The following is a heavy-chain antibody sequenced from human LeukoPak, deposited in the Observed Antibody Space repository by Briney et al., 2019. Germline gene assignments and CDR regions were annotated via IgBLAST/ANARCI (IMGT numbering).Heavy chain of an antibody. D-gene: IGHD3-10*01. V-gene: IGHV3-23*01. J-gene: IGHJ4*02. Sequence: GGSLRLSCAASGFSFSSYGMRWVRQAPGKGLEWVSGISGNGGSTYYADSVKGRFTISRDNSKNTLYLQMNSLRAEDTAVYYCAKEKWFGEFRPDTIIYWGQGTLVTVPS. CDR2: ISGNGGST. CDR3: AKEKWFGEFRPDTIIY. CDR1: GFSFSSYG.